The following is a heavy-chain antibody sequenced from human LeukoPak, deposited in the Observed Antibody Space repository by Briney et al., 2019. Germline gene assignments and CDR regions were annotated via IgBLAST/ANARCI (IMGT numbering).Heavy chain of an antibody. CDR2: VSYTGSA. CDR1: GASINSAGYY. V-gene: IGHV4-39*01. J-gene: IGHJ4*02. CDR3: ARLQYCSGSGSYPDY. Sequence: SETLSLTCAVSGASINSAGYYWGWIRQPPGKGLEWIGGVSYTGSAYYNPSLKSRATVSIGTSRTQFSLNLTSVTAADTAVYYCARLQYCSGSGSYPDYWGQGTLVTVSS. D-gene: IGHD3-10*01.